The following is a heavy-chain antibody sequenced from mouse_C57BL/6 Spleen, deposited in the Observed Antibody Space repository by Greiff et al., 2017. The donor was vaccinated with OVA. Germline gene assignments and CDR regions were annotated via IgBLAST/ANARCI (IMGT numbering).Heavy chain of an antibody. D-gene: IGHD1-1*01. CDR3: ARRGYGSSLDY. J-gene: IGHJ2*01. CDR1: GYSITSGYY. Sequence: VQLKESGPGLVKPSQSLSLTCSVTGYSITSGYYWNWIRQFPGNKLEWMGYISYDGSNNYNPSLKNRISITRDTSKNQFFLKLNSVTTEDTATSSCARRGYGSSLDYWGQGTTLTVSS. CDR2: ISYDGSN. V-gene: IGHV3-6*01.